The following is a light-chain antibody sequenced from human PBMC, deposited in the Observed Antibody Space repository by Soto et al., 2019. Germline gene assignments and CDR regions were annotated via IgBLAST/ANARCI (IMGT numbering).Light chain of an antibody. Sequence: DIQMTQSPYSLSAAVGDRVTIACRASQNINTYLNWYQQKPRKAPKLLIFDAASLQSGVPSRFSGGGSRTDFTLTITSRQPEDFATYYCQQTSSAPFTFGPGTKVDIK. CDR3: QQTSSAPFT. J-gene: IGKJ3*01. CDR1: QNINTY. V-gene: IGKV1-39*01. CDR2: DAA.